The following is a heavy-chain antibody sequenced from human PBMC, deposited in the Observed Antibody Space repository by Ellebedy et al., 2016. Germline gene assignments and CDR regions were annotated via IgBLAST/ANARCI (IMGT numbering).Heavy chain of an antibody. J-gene: IGHJ4*02. CDR1: GFILGNHW. CDR3: ARNTIRAFDY. D-gene: IGHD3-3*01. CDR2: INRDGSVT. Sequence: GGSLRLSXAASGFILGNHWMHWVRQAPGKGLVWVSRINRDGSVTSYADSVKGRFTISRDNAKNTLYLQMNSLKAEDTALYYCARNTIRAFDYWGQGALVTVSS. V-gene: IGHV3-74*01.